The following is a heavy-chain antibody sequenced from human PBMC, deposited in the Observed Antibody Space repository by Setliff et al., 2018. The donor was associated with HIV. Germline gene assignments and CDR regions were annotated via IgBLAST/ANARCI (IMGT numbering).Heavy chain of an antibody. D-gene: IGHD6-25*01. CDR3: ARGAWYTSGWHSSRYMDV. J-gene: IGHJ6*03. CDR1: GYTFTSYA. V-gene: IGHV1-18*01. Sequence: ASVKVSCKTSGYTFTSYAISWVRQAPGQGLEWMGWISPYNGNTNYAQKLQGRVTLTTDTATNTAYMDLRSLRSDDTAVYYCARGAWYTSGWHSSRYMDVWGKGTTVTVS. CDR2: ISPYNGNT.